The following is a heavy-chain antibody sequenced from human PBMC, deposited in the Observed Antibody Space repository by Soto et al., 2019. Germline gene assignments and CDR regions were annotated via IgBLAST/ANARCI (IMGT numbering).Heavy chain of an antibody. CDR1: GYTFTSYD. J-gene: IGHJ6*02. CDR2: MNPNSGNT. D-gene: IGHD3-10*02. CDR3: ASISHYTMIGYYYGMHV. Sequence: ASVTVSCKASGYTFTSYDINWVRQATGQGPEWMGWMNPNSGNTGYAQKFQGTVTMTRNTSISTAYMELSSLRSEDTAVYYCASISHYTMIGYYYGMHVWGQGTSVTISS. V-gene: IGHV1-8*01.